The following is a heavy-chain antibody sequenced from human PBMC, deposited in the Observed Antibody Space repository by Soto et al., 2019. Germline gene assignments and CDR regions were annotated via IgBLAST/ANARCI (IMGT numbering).Heavy chain of an antibody. CDR2: IKQDGSEK. CDR3: ARVSIQIRFLEWLSQPEYYYYGMDV. CDR1: GFTFSSYW. Sequence: GGSLRLSCAASGFTFSSYWMSWVRQAPGKGLEWVANIKQDGSEKYYADSVKGRFTISRDNSKNTLYLQMNSLRAEDTAVYYCARVSIQIRFLEWLSQPEYYYYGMDVWGQGTTVTVSS. D-gene: IGHD3-3*01. V-gene: IGHV3-7*01. J-gene: IGHJ6*02.